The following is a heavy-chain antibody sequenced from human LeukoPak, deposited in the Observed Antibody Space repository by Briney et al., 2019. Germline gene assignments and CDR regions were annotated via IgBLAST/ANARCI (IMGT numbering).Heavy chain of an antibody. V-gene: IGHV1-18*01. CDR3: ARDHQYDFDY. CDR1: GYTFAING. Sequence: ASVNVSCKASGYTFAINGISWVRQAPGQGLEWMGWIGAYNGNTNYAQKYQGRVTMTTDTSTSTAYMELRSLRSDDTAVYFCARDHQYDFDYWGQGTLVTVYS. D-gene: IGHD2-2*01. J-gene: IGHJ4*02. CDR2: IGAYNGNT.